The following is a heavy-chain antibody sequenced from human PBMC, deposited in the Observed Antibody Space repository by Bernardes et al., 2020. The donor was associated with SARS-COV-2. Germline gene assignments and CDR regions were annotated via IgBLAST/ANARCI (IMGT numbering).Heavy chain of an antibody. J-gene: IGHJ4*02. Sequence: GGSLRLSCGASGFTFSRCAMHWVRQAPGKGLEWLSVITYNGGKTFYAESVKGRFTVSRDNSRNTGTLQLNSLTIDDTAMYYCARDKDIEGSIDYWGQGALVTVSS. V-gene: IGHV3-30-3*01. CDR3: ARDKDIEGSIDY. CDR1: GFTFSRCA. CDR2: ITYNGGKT.